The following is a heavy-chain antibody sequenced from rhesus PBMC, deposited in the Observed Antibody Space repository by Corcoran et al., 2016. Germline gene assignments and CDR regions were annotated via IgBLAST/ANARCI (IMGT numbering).Heavy chain of an antibody. CDR2: IDGKSAGT. J-gene: IGHJ4*01. CDR1: GGSISGSY. D-gene: IGHD4-23*01. Sequence: QVQLQESGPGLVKPSETLSLTCTVSGGSISGSYWSWIRQPPGKGLEWVGNIDGKSAGTNSNPSLKSRVTISKDTSKNQFSLKLSSVTAADTAVYYCARDEWTVTTFFDYWGQGVLVTVSS. V-gene: IGHV4-81*01. CDR3: ARDEWTVTTFFDY.